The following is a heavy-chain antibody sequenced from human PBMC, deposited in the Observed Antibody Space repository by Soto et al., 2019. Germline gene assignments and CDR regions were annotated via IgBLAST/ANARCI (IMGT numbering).Heavy chain of an antibody. CDR1: GYTFTVYY. CDR2: INPKSGGT. J-gene: IGHJ4*02. CDR3: ARDLEKGGGSAGFDY. V-gene: IGHV1-2*02. Sequence: ASVKVSCKASGYTFTVYYMHWVRQAPGQGLEWMGWINPKSGGTMYPQKFQGRVTMTWDTSISTAYMALTRLRSDDTAVYYCARDLEKGGGSAGFDYWGQGTTVTLSS. D-gene: IGHD1-26*01.